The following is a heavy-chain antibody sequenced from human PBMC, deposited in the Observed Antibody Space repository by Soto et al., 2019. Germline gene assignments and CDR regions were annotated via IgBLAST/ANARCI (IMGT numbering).Heavy chain of an antibody. J-gene: IGHJ4*02. V-gene: IGHV4-34*01. CDR3: ARGKGSVVRGVIIRSPPDY. Sequence: ADTLSLTCAVYGGSFSGYYWSWIRQPPGKGXEWIGEINHSGSTNYNPSLKSRVTISVDTSKNQFSLKLSSVTAADTAVYYCARGKGSVVRGVIIRSPPDYWGQGTLVTVSS. CDR1: GGSFSGYY. D-gene: IGHD3-10*01. CDR2: INHSGST.